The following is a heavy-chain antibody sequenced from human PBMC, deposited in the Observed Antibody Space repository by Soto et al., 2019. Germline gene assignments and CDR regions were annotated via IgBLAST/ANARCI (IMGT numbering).Heavy chain of an antibody. V-gene: IGHV1-18*01. J-gene: IGHJ5*02. CDR3: ARDTMVTSNWFDT. CDR2: ISAHHGDT. CDR1: GYTFTSYG. Sequence: QVRLVQSGSEVKKPGASVKVSCKASGYTFTSYGFSWVRQAPGQGLEWVGWISAHHGDTNYAQKFQGRVTMTTDTSTSTAYMELRSLRFDDTAVYYCARDTMVTSNWFDTWGQGTLVTVSS. D-gene: IGHD4-17*01.